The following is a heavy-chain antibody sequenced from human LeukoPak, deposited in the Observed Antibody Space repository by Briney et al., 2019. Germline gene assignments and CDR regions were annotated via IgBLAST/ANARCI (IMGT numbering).Heavy chain of an antibody. CDR1: GFTFSSYA. J-gene: IGHJ4*02. Sequence: PGGSLRLSCAASGFTFSSYAMHWVRQAPGKGLEWVAVISYDGSNKYYADSVKGRFTISRDNSKNTLYLQMNSLRAEDTAVYYCARDRHYYDSSGYYYVLAYWGQGTLVTVSS. D-gene: IGHD3-22*01. V-gene: IGHV3-30-3*01. CDR2: ISYDGSNK. CDR3: ARDRHYYDSSGYYYVLAY.